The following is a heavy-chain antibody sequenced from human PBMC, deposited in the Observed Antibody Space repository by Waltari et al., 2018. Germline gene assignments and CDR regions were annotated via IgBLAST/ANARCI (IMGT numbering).Heavy chain of an antibody. CDR1: GFTFSSYG. CDR2: ISYDGSNK. CDR3: AKEGPGIADSYAEYFQH. V-gene: IGHV3-30*18. J-gene: IGHJ1*01. Sequence: QVQLVESGGGVVQPGRSLRLSCAASGFTFSSYGMHWVRQAPGKGLEWVAVISYDGSNKYYADSVKGRFTIARDNSKNTLYLQMNSLGAEDTAVYYCAKEGPGIADSYAEYFQHWGQGTLVTVSS. D-gene: IGHD6-13*01.